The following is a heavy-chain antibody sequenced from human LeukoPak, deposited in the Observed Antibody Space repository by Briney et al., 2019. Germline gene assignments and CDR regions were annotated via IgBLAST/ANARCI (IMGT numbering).Heavy chain of an antibody. CDR1: GDSVNNTNYY. D-gene: IGHD6-6*01. CDR2: INYRGNT. V-gene: IGHV4-39*07. CDR3: ARVTYRSSSPFFNF. J-gene: IGHJ4*02. Sequence: KSSETLSLTCNVSGDSVNNTNYYWAWIRQPPGKGLEWIGGINYRGNTYFNPSLKSRITLSVDSSMNQFSLKLTSVTAADTAMFFCARVTYRSSSPFFNFWGQGTLVTVSS.